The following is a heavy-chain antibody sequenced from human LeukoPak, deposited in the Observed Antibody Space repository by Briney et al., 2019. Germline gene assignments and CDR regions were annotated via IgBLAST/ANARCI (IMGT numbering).Heavy chain of an antibody. Sequence: PGGSLRLSCEAAGFAFSSYSMHWVRQAPGKGLEWVAAIWPDGSNNYYANSVKGRFTISRDNSKNTLYLQMNSLRGDDTAIYYCGRELAAWGQGTLVTVSS. CDR2: IWPDGSNN. D-gene: IGHD6-13*01. J-gene: IGHJ4*02. CDR1: GFAFSSYS. V-gene: IGHV3-33*01. CDR3: GRELAA.